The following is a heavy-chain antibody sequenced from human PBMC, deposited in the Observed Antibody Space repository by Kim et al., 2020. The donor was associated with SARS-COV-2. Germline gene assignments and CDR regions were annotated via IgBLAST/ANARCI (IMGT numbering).Heavy chain of an antibody. Sequence: KCRVTISVDTSKNQFSLKLSSVTSADTAVYYCARHHIITIFGVVIRYFDYWGQGTLVTVSS. V-gene: IGHV4-39*01. CDR3: ARHHIITIFGVVIRYFDY. D-gene: IGHD3-3*01. J-gene: IGHJ4*02.